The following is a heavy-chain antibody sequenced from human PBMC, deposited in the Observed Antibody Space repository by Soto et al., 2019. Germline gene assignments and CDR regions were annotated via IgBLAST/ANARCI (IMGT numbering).Heavy chain of an antibody. CDR1: GYTFTSYA. CDR2: INAGNGNT. D-gene: IGHD4-17*01. Sequence: GASVKVSCKASGYTFTSYAMHWVRQAPGQRLEGMGWINAGNGNTKYSQKFQGRVTITRDTSASTAYMELSSLRSEDTAVYYCARDQNNDYGDYGANYYYYGMDVWGQGTTVTVSS. CDR3: ARDQNNDYGDYGANYYYYGMDV. V-gene: IGHV1-3*01. J-gene: IGHJ6*02.